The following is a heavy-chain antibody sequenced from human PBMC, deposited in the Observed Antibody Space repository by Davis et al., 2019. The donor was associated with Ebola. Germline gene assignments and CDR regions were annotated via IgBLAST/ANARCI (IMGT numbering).Heavy chain of an antibody. CDR2: ISYSGSS. CDR3: ARHVCVYCSSWYFHY. D-gene: IGHD6-13*01. V-gene: IGHV4-39*01. CDR1: GGSISSISYY. Sequence: SETLSLTCHVSGGSISSISYYWGWIRQPPGKGLEWIGYISYSGSSSYNPSLKSRATISVDTSKHQFSLKLSSVTAADTAVYYCARHVCVYCSSWYFHYWGQGTLVTVSS. J-gene: IGHJ4*02.